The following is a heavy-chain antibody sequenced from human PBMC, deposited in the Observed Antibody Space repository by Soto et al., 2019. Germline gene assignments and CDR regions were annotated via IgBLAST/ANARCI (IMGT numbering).Heavy chain of an antibody. CDR2: IIPIFGTA. D-gene: IGHD2-2*01. Sequence: SVKVSCKASGGTFSSYAISWVRQAPGQGLEWMGGIIPIFGTANYAQKFQGRVTITADESTSTAYMELSSLRSKDTAVYYCARDRGYCSSTSCPNEYYYYYGMDVWGQGTTVTVSS. CDR1: GGTFSSYA. V-gene: IGHV1-69*13. CDR3: ARDRGYCSSTSCPNEYYYYYGMDV. J-gene: IGHJ6*02.